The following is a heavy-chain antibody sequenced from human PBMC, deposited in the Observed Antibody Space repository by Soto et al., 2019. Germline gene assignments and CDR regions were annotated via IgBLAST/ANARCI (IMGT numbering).Heavy chain of an antibody. CDR1: GGSISSGDYY. CDR2: IYYSGST. Sequence: ASETLSLTCTVSGGSISSGDYYWSWIRQPPGKGLEWIGYIYYSGSTYYNPSLKSRVTISVDTSKNQFSLKLSSVTAADTAVYYCARDVPPYCSGGSCYWDYYYGMDVWGQGTTVTVSS. D-gene: IGHD2-15*01. V-gene: IGHV4-30-4*01. CDR3: ARDVPPYCSGGSCYWDYYYGMDV. J-gene: IGHJ6*02.